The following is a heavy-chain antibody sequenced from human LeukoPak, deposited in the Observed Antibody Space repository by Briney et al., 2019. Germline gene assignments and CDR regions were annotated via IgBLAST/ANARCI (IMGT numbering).Heavy chain of an antibody. CDR2: IYYSGSS. V-gene: IGHV4-59*01. CDR3: ARDSLNCSGGSCRLNYFGY. Sequence: PSETLSLTCTVSGASISTYYWSWIRQPPGKGLEWIGYIYYSGSSSYNPSLKSRVTMSVDTSKNQFSLKLTSVTAADTAVYYCARDSLNCSGGSCRLNYFGYWGQGTLVTVSS. CDR1: GASISTYY. D-gene: IGHD2-15*01. J-gene: IGHJ4*02.